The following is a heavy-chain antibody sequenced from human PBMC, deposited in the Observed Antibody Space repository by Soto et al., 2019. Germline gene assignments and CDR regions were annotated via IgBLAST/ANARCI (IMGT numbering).Heavy chain of an antibody. V-gene: IGHV3-53*01. CDR1: GFTVSSNY. Sequence: GGSLRLSCAASGFTVSSNYMSWVRQAPGKGLEWVSVIYSGGSTYYADSVKGRFTISRDNSKNTLYLQMSSLRAEDTAVYYCAREGPDDAFDIWGQGTMVTVSS. J-gene: IGHJ3*02. CDR2: IYSGGST. CDR3: AREGPDDAFDI.